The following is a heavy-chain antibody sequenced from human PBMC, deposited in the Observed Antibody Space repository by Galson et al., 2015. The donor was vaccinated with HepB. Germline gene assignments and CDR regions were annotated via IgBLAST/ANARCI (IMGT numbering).Heavy chain of an antibody. J-gene: IGHJ4*02. CDR1: GYTFTSYY. CDR3: ARAGGVIAPFDY. CDR2: INPSGGSA. Sequence: SVKVSCKASGYTFTSYYMHWVRQAPGQGLEWMGIINPSGGSASYAQKFQGRVTMTRDTSTSTVYMELSSLRSEDTAVYYCARAGGVIAPFDYWGQGTLVTVSS. D-gene: IGHD3-16*02. V-gene: IGHV1-46*03.